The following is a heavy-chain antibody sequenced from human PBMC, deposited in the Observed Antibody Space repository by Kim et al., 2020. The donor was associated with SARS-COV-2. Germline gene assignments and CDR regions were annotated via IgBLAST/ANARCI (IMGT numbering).Heavy chain of an antibody. D-gene: IGHD2-15*01. J-gene: IGHJ6*02. CDR1: GFPFSSYV. CDR2: ISYDGNTE. Sequence: GGSLRLSCAASGFPFSSYVMHWVRQAPGKGLEWVAFISYDGNTEYYADSLKGRFTISRDNSKNTLYLQINSLRAEDTAVYYCARAKNTGYCSGGSCPSFYGLDVWGPGTTVTVSS. CDR3: ARAKNTGYCSGGSCPSFYGLDV. V-gene: IGHV3-30*04.